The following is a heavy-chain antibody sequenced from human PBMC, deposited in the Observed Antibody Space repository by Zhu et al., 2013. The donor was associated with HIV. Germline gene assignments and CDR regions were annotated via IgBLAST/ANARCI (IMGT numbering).Heavy chain of an antibody. J-gene: IGHJ6*02. Sequence: QVQLVQSGAEVKKPGSSVKVSCKASGGTFSSYAISWVRQAPGQGLEWMGGIIPIFGTANYAQKFQGRVTITADESTSTAYMELSSLRSEDTAVYYCARYEAVVVVAASYYYGMDVWGQGTTVTVSS. CDR1: GGTFSSYA. V-gene: IGHV1-69*12. D-gene: IGHD2-15*01. CDR2: IIPIFGTA. CDR3: ARYEAVVVVAASYYYGMDV.